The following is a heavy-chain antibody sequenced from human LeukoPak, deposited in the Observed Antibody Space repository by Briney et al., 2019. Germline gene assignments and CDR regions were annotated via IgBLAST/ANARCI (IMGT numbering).Heavy chain of an antibody. J-gene: IGHJ4*02. CDR2: IIPMFGIV. D-gene: IGHD5/OR15-5a*01. CDR1: GGTLSSYD. Sequence: SVKVSCKASGGTLSSYDINWVRQAPGQGLEWIGRIIPMFGIVNYAQNFQGRVTITADKSTNTAYMELSSLRSEDTAFYYCARADNSGYSLDENFDYWGQGTLVTVSS. CDR3: ARADNSGYSLDENFDY. V-gene: IGHV1-69*04.